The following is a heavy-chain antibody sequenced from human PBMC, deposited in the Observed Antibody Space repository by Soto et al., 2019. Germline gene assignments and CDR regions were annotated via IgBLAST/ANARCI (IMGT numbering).Heavy chain of an antibody. CDR1: GASINNSY. CDR3: ARQTSGWYNF. V-gene: IGHV4-59*08. CDR2: IYYSGST. Sequence: QVQLRESGPGLVRPSETLSLTCTVFGASINNSYWSWIRQPPGKGLEWIGCIYYSGSTNYNPSLQSRVTISVDTSKNQFSLKLSSVAAADTAVYYCARQTSGWYNFWGQGTLVTVSS. D-gene: IGHD6-19*01. J-gene: IGHJ4*02.